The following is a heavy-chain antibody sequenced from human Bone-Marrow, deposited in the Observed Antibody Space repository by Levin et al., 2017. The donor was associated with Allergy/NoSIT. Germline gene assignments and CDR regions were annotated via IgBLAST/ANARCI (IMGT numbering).Heavy chain of an antibody. V-gene: IGHV5-51*01. Sequence: RGESLKISCQASGYSFTSYWFGWVRQRPGKGLEWMGLIFPSDSDTRVSPSFQGQIIISVDKSTSTAYLQWSSLKASDSAMYYCARRDSDGSNSFEDWGQGTLATVSS. CDR2: IFPSDSDT. J-gene: IGHJ4*02. CDR3: ARRDSDGSNSFED. CDR1: GYSFTSYW. D-gene: IGHD4-23*01.